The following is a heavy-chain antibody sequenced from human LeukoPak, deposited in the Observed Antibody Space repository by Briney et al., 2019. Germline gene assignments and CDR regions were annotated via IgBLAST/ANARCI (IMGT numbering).Heavy chain of an antibody. CDR3: ARGGYDFWSGYYHFDY. CDR1: GYTFTSYG. Sequence: GASVKVSCKASGYTFTSYGISWVRQAPGQGLEWMGWISAYNGNTNYAQKLQGRVTMTTDTSTSTAYMELRSLRSDDTAVYYCARGGYDFWSGYYHFDYWGQGTLVTVSS. CDR2: ISAYNGNT. V-gene: IGHV1-18*01. D-gene: IGHD3-3*01. J-gene: IGHJ4*02.